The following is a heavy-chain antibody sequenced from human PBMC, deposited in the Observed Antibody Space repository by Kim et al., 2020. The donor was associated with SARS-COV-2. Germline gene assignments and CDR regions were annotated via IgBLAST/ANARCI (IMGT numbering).Heavy chain of an antibody. D-gene: IGHD3-22*01. J-gene: IGHJ4*02. Sequence: SQKFQGRVTITTDTSASTAYMELSSLRSEDTAVYYCAREGSSGYRYYFDYWGQGTLVTVSS. V-gene: IGHV1-3*01. CDR3: AREGSSGYRYYFDY.